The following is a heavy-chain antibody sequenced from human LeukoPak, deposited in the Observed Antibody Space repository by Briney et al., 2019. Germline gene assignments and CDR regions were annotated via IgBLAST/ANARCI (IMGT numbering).Heavy chain of an antibody. CDR1: GGSISSVGHY. CDR2: IYHSGAT. Sequence: SETLSLTCTVSGGSISSVGHYWTWIRQPPGKGLEWIGYIYHSGATYYNPSLESRVTISLDRPKNQFSLKLSSVTAADTAVYYCAREWTAGLENWFDPWGQGTLVTVSS. CDR3: AREWTAGLENWFDP. J-gene: IGHJ5*02. D-gene: IGHD6-13*01. V-gene: IGHV4-30-2*01.